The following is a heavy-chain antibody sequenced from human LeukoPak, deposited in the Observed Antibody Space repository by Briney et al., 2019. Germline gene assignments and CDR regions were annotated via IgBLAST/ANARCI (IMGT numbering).Heavy chain of an antibody. CDR1: GFTFNNYA. CDR2: ISGSGDST. V-gene: IGHV3-23*01. Sequence: GGSLRLSCAASGFTFNNYAMSWVRQAPGKGLEWVSTISGSGDSTHYADSVKGRFTISRDNSKNTLYMQMNSLRVEDTAVYYCVKGCSYTGCYTSEKRGQGTLVTVSS. D-gene: IGHD2-15*01. J-gene: IGHJ4*02. CDR3: VKGCSYTGCYTSEK.